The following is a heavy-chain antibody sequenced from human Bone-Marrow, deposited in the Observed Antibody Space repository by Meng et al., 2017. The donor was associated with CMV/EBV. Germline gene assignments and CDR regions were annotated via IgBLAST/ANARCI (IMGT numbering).Heavy chain of an antibody. V-gene: IGHV4-38-2*01. CDR3: VRHIIVVPGRGYGVDV. CDR1: GHSISSDYF. D-gene: IGHD2-2*01. J-gene: IGHJ6*02. CDR2: INDSGST. Sequence: SQTLSLTCRASGHSISSDYFWGWVRQPPGKGLEWIGINDSGSTYYNSSLKSRVAISVDTSGTQFSLTLSSVTAADTAVYYCVRHIIVVPGRGYGVDVWGQGTTVTVPS.